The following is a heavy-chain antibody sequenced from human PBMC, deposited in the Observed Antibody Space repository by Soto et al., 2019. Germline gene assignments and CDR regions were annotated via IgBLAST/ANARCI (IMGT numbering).Heavy chain of an antibody. CDR1: GDRVSSSIVT. CDR2: AYYRSKWYN. V-gene: IGHV6-1*01. Sequence: PSQTLSRTCAISGDRVSSSIVTCNWIRQSPSRGLEWLGRAYYRSKWYNDYAESVKSRITINPDTSKNQFSLHLNSVTPEDTAVYYCVRLIGNSWLDNWGQGTQVTVSS. CDR3: VRLIGNSWLDN. D-gene: IGHD1-26*01. J-gene: IGHJ5*02.